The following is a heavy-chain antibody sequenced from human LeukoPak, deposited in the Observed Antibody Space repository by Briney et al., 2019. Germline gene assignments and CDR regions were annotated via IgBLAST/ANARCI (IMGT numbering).Heavy chain of an antibody. J-gene: IGHJ4*02. D-gene: IGHD3-3*01. V-gene: IGHV1-18*01. CDR3: ARSITIFGVVIIPPDY. CDR1: GYTFTSYG. Sequence: ASVKVSCKASGYTFTSYGISWVRQAPGQGLEWMGWISAYNGNTNYAQKLQGRVTMTTDTSTSTAYMELRSLRSDDTAVYYCARSITIFGVVIIPPDYWGQGTLVTVSS. CDR2: ISAYNGNT.